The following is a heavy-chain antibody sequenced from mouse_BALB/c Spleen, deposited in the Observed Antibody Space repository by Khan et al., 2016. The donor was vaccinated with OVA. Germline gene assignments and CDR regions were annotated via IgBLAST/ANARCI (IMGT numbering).Heavy chain of an antibody. CDR2: IDSANGNT. CDR3: AGINA. Sequence: EVQLQESGAALVKPGASVKLSCTASGFNIKDTYMHWVKQRPEQGLEWIGRIDSANGNTKYDPNFQGKATITADTSSNTAYLQLSSLTSEDTAVYYCAGINAWGQGTTLTVSS. J-gene: IGHJ2*01. V-gene: IGHV14-3*02. CDR1: GFNIKDTY.